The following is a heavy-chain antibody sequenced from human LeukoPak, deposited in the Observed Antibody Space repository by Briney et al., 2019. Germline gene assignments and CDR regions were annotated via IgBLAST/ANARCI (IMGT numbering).Heavy chain of an antibody. J-gene: IGHJ4*02. CDR3: ARLDKNYDFWSGYYTHYFDY. D-gene: IGHD3-3*01. CDR1: GGSISSSSYY. V-gene: IGHV4-39*07. CDR2: IYYSGST. Sequence: SETLSLTCTVSGGSISSSSYYWGWIRQPPGKGLEWIGSIYYSGSTYYNPSLKSRVTISVDTSKNQFSLKLSSVTAADTAVYYCARLDKNYDFWSGYYTHYFDYWGQGTLVTVSS.